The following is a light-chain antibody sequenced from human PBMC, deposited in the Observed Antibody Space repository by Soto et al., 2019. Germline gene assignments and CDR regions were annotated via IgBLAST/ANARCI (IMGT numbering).Light chain of an antibody. Sequence: QSVLTQPASVSGSPGQSISLSCTGASSDVGGFDHVSWYQQHPGKVPRLLIYDVYSRPSGVSDRFSGSKSGNTASLTISGLQAEDEADYYCNSFTTTNTYVFGTGTKVTVL. CDR3: NSFTTTNTYV. J-gene: IGLJ1*01. CDR2: DVY. V-gene: IGLV2-14*03. CDR1: SSDVGGFDH.